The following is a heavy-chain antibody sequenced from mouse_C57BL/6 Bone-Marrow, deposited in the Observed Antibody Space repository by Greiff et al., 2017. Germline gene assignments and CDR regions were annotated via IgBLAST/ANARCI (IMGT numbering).Heavy chain of an antibody. CDR3: ARDARLLPYWYFDV. Sequence: EVKVVESGGGLVQSGRSLRLSCATSGFTFSDFYMEWVRQAPGKGLEWIAASRNKANDYTTEYSASVKGRFIVSRDTSQSILYLQMNALRAEDTAIYYCARDARLLPYWYFDVWGTGTTVTVSS. J-gene: IGHJ1*03. CDR1: GFTFSDFY. V-gene: IGHV7-1*01. CDR2: SRNKANDYTT. D-gene: IGHD1-1*01.